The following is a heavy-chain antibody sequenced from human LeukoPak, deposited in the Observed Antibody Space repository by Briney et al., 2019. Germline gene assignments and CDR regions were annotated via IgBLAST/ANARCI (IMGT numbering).Heavy chain of an antibody. V-gene: IGHV3-53*05. D-gene: IGHD5-18*01. Sequence: GGSLRLTCTASGFTVSGTLMDWVRQAPGEGLEWVSVIYDDDRTVYTDSVKGRFTISRDNSNNMVFLQMNSLRPEDSAVYYCTRDRAGTQRWVEFDLWGPGTLVTVSS. CDR1: GFTVSGTL. J-gene: IGHJ5*02. CDR2: IYDDDRT. CDR3: TRDRAGTQRWVEFDL.